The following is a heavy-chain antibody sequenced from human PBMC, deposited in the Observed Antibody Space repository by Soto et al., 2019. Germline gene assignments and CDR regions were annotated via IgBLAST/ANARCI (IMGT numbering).Heavy chain of an antibody. CDR1: GGTFSSYT. CDR3: ARGGRGEYPGRAFDI. D-gene: IGHD3-16*01. Sequence: QVQLVQSGAEVKKPGSSVKVCCKASGGTFSSYTISWVRQAPGQGLEWMGRIIPILGIANYAQKFQGRVTITADKSTSTAYMELSSLRSEDTAVYYCARGGRGEYPGRAFDIWGQGTMVTVSS. CDR2: IIPILGIA. V-gene: IGHV1-69*02. J-gene: IGHJ3*02.